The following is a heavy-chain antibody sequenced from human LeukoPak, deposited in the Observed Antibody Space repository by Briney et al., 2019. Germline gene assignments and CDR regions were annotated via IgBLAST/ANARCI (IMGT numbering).Heavy chain of an antibody. CDR2: ISAYSGNT. D-gene: IGHD7-27*01. V-gene: IGHV1-18*01. J-gene: IGHJ5*02. CDR3: ARDFAWGSGGAPIDDNWLPP. CDR1: GYIFSNYG. Sequence: ASVKVSCKASGYIFSNYGITWVRQAPGHGLEWMGWISAYSGNTNYAQKFQDRATMTTDTSTSTAYMELRSLRFEDTAVYYCARDFAWGSGGAPIDDNWLPPWGQRILVTVPS.